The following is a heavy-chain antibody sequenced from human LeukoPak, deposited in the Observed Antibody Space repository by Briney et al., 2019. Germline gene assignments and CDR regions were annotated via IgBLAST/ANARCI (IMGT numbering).Heavy chain of an antibody. CDR2: IYYSGST. V-gene: IGHV4-59*01. D-gene: IGHD3-10*01. CDR3: ARDRVITMVRANYYYYGMDV. J-gene: IGHJ6*02. CDR1: GGSFSGYY. Sequence: SETLSLTCAVYGGSFSGYYWSWIRQPPGKGLEWIGYIYYSGSTNYNPSLKSRVTISVDTSKNQFSLKLSSVTAADTAVYYCARDRVITMVRANYYYYGMDVWGQGTTVTVSS.